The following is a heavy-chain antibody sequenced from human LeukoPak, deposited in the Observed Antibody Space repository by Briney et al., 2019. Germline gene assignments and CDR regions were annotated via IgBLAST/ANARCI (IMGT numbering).Heavy chain of an antibody. CDR1: GIVFSNTA. V-gene: IGHV3-23*01. CDR2: ISGGGERT. Sequence: PGGSLRLSCAASGIVFSNTAMNWARQSPGRGLEWISAISGGGERTFYADSVKGRFTISRDNSKNTVYLQMNSLRVDDTAIYYCGKDGGQYSSGPEFDPRGQGALVTVSS. J-gene: IGHJ5*02. D-gene: IGHD3-22*01. CDR3: GKDGGQYSSGPEFDP.